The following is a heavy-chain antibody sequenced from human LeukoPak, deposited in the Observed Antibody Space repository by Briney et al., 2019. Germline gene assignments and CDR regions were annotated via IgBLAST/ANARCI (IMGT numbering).Heavy chain of an antibody. CDR1: GYSITSGYY. Sequence: PSETLSLTCTVSGYSITSGYYWGWIRQPPGKGLEWIGNIFHSGSTYYNPSLKSRVTISVDTSKNQFSLKLSSVTAADTAVYYCARSLRRKRDAFDIWGQGTMVTVSS. CDR3: ARSLRRKRDAFDI. J-gene: IGHJ3*02. V-gene: IGHV4-38-2*02. CDR2: IFHSGST.